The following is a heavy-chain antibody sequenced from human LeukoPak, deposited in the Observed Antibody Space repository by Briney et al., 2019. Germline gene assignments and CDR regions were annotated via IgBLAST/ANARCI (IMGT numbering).Heavy chain of an antibody. CDR1: GFTFSSYA. D-gene: IGHD6-13*01. Sequence: PGGSLRLSCSASGFTFSSYAMHWVRQAPGKGLEYVSVISSNGGSIYYADSVKGRFTISRDNSKNTLYLQMSSLRAEDTAMYFCVKPYSSSWLDAFDIWGQGTMVTVSS. CDR2: ISSNGGSI. CDR3: VKPYSSSWLDAFDI. J-gene: IGHJ3*02. V-gene: IGHV3-64D*06.